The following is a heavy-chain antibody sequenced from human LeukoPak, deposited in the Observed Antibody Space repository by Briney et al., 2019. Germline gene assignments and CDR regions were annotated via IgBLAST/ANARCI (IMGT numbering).Heavy chain of an antibody. CDR2: IYHSGST. CDR3: ARRILMDV. J-gene: IGHJ6*04. CDR1: GGSISSYY. Sequence: PSETLSLTCTVSGGSISSYYWSWIRQPPGKGLEWIGTIYHSGSTYYNPSLKSRVNISVDKSKNQFALKLTSVTAADTAVYYCARRILMDVWGKGTTVTVSS. V-gene: IGHV4-59*08. D-gene: IGHD2-15*01.